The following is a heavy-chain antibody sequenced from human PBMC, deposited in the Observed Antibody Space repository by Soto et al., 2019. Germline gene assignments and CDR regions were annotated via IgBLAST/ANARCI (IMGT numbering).Heavy chain of an antibody. CDR1: GGSISSGGYY. V-gene: IGHV4-30-4*01. J-gene: IGHJ6*02. CDR2: IYYSGST. D-gene: IGHD1-20*01. CDR3: ARDGESNWNDPYYYGMDV. Sequence: SETLSHTYTVSGGSISSGGYYWSWIRQPPGKGLEWIGYIYYSGSTYYNPSLKSRVTISVDTYKNQFSLKLSSVTAADTAVYYCARDGESNWNDPYYYGMDVWGQGTTVTVSS.